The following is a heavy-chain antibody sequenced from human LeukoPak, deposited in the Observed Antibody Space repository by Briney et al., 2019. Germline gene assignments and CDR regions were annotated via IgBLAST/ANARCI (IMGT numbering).Heavy chain of an antibody. J-gene: IGHJ4*02. V-gene: IGHV3-7*01. D-gene: IGHD3-22*01. CDR1: GFTFSSYW. Sequence: PGGSLRLSCAASGFTFSSYWMSWVRQAPGKGLEWVANIKQDGSEKYYVDSVEGRFTISRDNAKNPLYLQMNSLRAEDTAVYYCARDENLYYDSSGLRYWGQGTLVTVSS. CDR2: IKQDGSEK. CDR3: ARDENLYYDSSGLRY.